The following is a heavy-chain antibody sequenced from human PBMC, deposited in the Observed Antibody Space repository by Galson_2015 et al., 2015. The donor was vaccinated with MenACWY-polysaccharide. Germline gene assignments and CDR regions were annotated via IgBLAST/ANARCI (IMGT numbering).Heavy chain of an antibody. D-gene: IGHD3/OR15-3a*01. CDR1: GFTFNKFY. V-gene: IGHV3-23*01. Sequence: SLRLSCAASGFTFNKFYMAWVRQAPGKGPEWVSALSGPGDATFYADSVRGRLTISRDNSQNTLYLHMSSLRVDDTAAYFCAKDLHWYGMDVWGHGTTVTVS. J-gene: IGHJ6*02. CDR3: AKDLHWYGMDV. CDR2: LSGPGDAT.